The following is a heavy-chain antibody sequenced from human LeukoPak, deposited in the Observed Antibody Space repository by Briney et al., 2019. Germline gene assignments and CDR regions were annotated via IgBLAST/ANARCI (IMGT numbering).Heavy chain of an antibody. Sequence: GSLRLSCAASGFTFGAYTINWVRQAPGKGLEWIGEINHSGSTNYNPSLKSRVTISVDTSKNQFSLKLSSVTAADTAVYYCARGRFQWIQLWYIHDAFDIWGQGTMVTVSS. J-gene: IGHJ3*02. CDR3: ARGRFQWIQLWYIHDAFDI. CDR2: INHSGST. CDR1: GFTFGAYT. D-gene: IGHD5-18*01. V-gene: IGHV4-34*01.